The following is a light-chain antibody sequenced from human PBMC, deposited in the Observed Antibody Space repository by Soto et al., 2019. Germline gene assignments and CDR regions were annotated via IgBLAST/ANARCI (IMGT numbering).Light chain of an antibody. CDR1: QGISSF. CDR2: AAS. V-gene: IGKV1-9*01. Sequence: DIQLTQSPSFLSAAVGDRVTLTCRASQGISSFLAWYQQKPWKAPKLLISAASTLQSGVPSRFSGSGSGTEFTPTIRSLQPEDFATYYCQQLNTHPYTFGQGTKLESK. J-gene: IGKJ2*01. CDR3: QQLNTHPYT.